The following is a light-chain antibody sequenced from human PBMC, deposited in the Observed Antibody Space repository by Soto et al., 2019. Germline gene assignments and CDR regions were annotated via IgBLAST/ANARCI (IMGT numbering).Light chain of an antibody. CDR3: QQYGTSPRT. CDR1: QSVSKY. Sequence: DTLLTQSPGTLSQAPGERTTLSYRASQSVSKYLAWYQQKPGQAPRLLIYDASNRATGIPARFSGSGSGTDFTLTISSLEPEDFAVYYCQQYGTSPRTFGQGTKVDI. CDR2: DAS. V-gene: IGKV3-11*01. J-gene: IGKJ1*01.